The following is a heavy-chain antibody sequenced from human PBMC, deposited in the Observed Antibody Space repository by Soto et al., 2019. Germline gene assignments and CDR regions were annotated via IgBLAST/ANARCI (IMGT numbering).Heavy chain of an antibody. D-gene: IGHD1-26*01. Sequence: EVQLVESGGGLVQPGGSLRLSCSASGFTFSSHVMHWVRQAPGKGLEYVSAITSNGGSTYYADYVKGRFTISRDNSKNTLYLQMNSLRGEDTAVYYCVKELLVGAPDDYWGQGTLVTVSS. V-gene: IGHV3-64D*06. J-gene: IGHJ4*02. CDR2: ITSNGGST. CDR1: GFTFSSHV. CDR3: VKELLVGAPDDY.